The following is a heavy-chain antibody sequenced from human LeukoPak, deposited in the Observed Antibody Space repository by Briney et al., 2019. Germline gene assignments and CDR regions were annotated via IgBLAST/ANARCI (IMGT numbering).Heavy chain of an antibody. CDR2: ISGSGGST. V-gene: IGHV3-23*01. J-gene: IGHJ4*02. CDR1: GFTFSSYS. D-gene: IGHD3-22*01. CDR3: AKDADYYDSSGYYYDPAY. Sequence: GGSLRLSCAASGFTFSSYSMNWVRQAPGKGLEWVSAISGSGGSTYYADSVKGRFTISRDNSKNTLYLQMNSLRAEDTAVYYCAKDADYYDSSGYYYDPAYWGQGTLVTVSS.